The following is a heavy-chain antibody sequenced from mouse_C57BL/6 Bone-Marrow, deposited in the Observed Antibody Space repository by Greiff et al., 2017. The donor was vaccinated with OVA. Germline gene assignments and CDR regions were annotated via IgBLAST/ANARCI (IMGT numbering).Heavy chain of an antibody. V-gene: IGHV1-80*01. CDR1: GYAFSSYW. Sequence: QVQLKESGAELVKPGASVKISCKASGYAFSSYWMNWVKQRPGQGLEWIGQIYPGDGDTNYNGKFKGKATLTADKSSSTAYMQLSSLTSEDSAVYFCARHEDGSSYFDYWGQGTTLTVSS. D-gene: IGHD1-1*01. CDR2: IYPGDGDT. CDR3: ARHEDGSSYFDY. J-gene: IGHJ2*01.